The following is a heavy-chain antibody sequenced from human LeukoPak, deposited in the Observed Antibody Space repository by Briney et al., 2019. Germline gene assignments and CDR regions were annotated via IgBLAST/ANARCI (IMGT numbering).Heavy chain of an antibody. CDR2: ISGSGGST. Sequence: GGSLRLSCAASGFTFSSYAMSWVRQAPGKGLEWVSAISGSGGSTYYADSVKGRFTISRDNSKNTLYLQMNSLRAEGTAVYYCAKGHYYGSGPGIFDYWGQGILVTVSS. CDR3: AKGHYYGSGPGIFDY. D-gene: IGHD3-10*01. J-gene: IGHJ4*02. V-gene: IGHV3-23*01. CDR1: GFTFSSYA.